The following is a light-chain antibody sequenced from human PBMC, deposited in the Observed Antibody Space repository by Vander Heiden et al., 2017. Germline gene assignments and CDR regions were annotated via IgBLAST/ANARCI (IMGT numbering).Light chain of an antibody. CDR1: QSVSSS. V-gene: IGKV3-20*01. J-gene: IGKJ4*01. CDR3: QQYGSSLT. CDR2: SAS. Sequence: EIVLTQSPGTLSLSPGERATLSCRASQSVSSSLAWYQQKPGQAPRLLIYSASNRATGIPDRFSGSGSGTGFTLTISRLEPEDIAVYYCQQYGSSLTFGGGTKVEIK.